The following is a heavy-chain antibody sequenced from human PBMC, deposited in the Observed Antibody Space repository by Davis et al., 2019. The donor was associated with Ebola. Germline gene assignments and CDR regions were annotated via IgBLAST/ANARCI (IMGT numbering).Heavy chain of an antibody. V-gene: IGHV1-2*02. Sequence: ASVQVSCKASGYTFTNYDINWVRQASGQGLEWMGWINTHSGDTDYAQKFHGRVTMTRDTSISTAYMALRRLRSDDTAVYYCARDVAHTYGVEYWGQGSLVTVSS. CDR2: INTHSGDT. CDR3: ARDVAHTYGVEY. CDR1: GYTFTNYD. J-gene: IGHJ4*02. D-gene: IGHD5-18*01.